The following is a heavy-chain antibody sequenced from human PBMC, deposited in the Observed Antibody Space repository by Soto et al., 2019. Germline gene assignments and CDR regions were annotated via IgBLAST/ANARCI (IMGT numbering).Heavy chain of an antibody. D-gene: IGHD2-2*01. Sequence: SETLSLTCAVYGGSFSGYYWSWIRQPPGKGLEWIGEINHSGSINYNPSLKSRVTISVDTSKNQFSLKLSSVTAADTAVYYCARARAETSSYYYYMDVWGKGTTVTVSS. CDR2: INHSGSI. J-gene: IGHJ6*03. CDR1: GGSFSGYY. V-gene: IGHV4-34*01. CDR3: ARARAETSSYYYYMDV.